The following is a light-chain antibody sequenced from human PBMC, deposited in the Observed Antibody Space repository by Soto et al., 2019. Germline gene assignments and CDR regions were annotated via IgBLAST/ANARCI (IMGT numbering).Light chain of an antibody. J-gene: IGKJ1*01. CDR2: DAS. Sequence: DIQMTQSPSTLSASVGDRVTITCRASQSISSWLAWYQQKPGKAPKLLIYDASSLESGVPSRFSGSGSGTEFTLTISSLQPDEFATYYCQQYNSYLTWTFGQGTKVEIK. CDR3: QQYNSYLTWT. CDR1: QSISSW. V-gene: IGKV1-5*01.